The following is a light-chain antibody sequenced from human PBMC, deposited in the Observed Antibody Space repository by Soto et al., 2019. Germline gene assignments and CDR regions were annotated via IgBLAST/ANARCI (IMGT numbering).Light chain of an antibody. Sequence: EIVWTQSPGTLSLSPGERATLSCRASQSVSTYYLAWYQQKPGQAPRLLIYGASSRATGIPDRFSGTGSGTDFTLTISRLEPEDFAVYYCQEYGTSRTFGQGTKVEIK. CDR3: QEYGTSRT. CDR1: QSVSTYY. J-gene: IGKJ1*01. CDR2: GAS. V-gene: IGKV3-20*01.